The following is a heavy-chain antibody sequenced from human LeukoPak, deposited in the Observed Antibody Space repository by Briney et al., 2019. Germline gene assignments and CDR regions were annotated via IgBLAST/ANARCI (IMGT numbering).Heavy chain of an antibody. D-gene: IGHD2-15*01. Sequence: SETLSLTCAVYGGSFSGYYWSWIRQPPGKGLEWIGEINNSGSTNYNPSLKSRVTISVDKSKNQFSLKLSSVTAADTAVYYCARRRGCSGGSRYSLWSYNWFDPWGQGTLVTVSS. CDR2: INNSGST. CDR1: GGSFSGYY. V-gene: IGHV4-34*01. J-gene: IGHJ5*02. CDR3: ARRRGCSGGSRYSLWSYNWFDP.